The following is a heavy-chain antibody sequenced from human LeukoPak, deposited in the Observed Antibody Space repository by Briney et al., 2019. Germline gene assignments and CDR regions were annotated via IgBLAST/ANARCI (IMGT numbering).Heavy chain of an antibody. J-gene: IGHJ4*02. CDR2: FEPEDAKT. D-gene: IGHD1-26*01. CDR1: GYTLTELS. V-gene: IGHV1-24*01. CDR3: ATSRVGDTVSLDY. Sequence: ASVKVSCKVSGYTLTELSIHWVRHSHGKGLEWMGGFEPEDAKTFYAQRFQGRITMTEDTSTNTGYMNLSSLRSEDTAIYYCATSRVGDTVSLDYWGQGSLVTVSS.